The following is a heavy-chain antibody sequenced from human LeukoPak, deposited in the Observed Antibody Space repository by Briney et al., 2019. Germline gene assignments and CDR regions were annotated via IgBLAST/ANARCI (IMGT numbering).Heavy chain of an antibody. Sequence: SETLSLTCTVSGGSISSSSYYWGWIRQPPGKGLEWIGYIYYSGSTYYNPSLKSRVTISVDTSKNQFSLKLSSVTAADTAVYYCARALSTVGFDYWGQGTLVTVSS. CDR1: GGSISSSSYY. J-gene: IGHJ4*02. V-gene: IGHV4-30-4*08. D-gene: IGHD1-26*01. CDR2: IYYSGST. CDR3: ARALSTVGFDY.